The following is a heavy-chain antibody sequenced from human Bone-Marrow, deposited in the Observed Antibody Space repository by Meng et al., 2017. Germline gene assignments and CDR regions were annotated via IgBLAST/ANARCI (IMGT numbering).Heavy chain of an antibody. CDR1: GGSISSDH. J-gene: IGHJ4*02. CDR2: IYYSGGT. V-gene: IGHV4-59*08. CDR3: ARQDSGWHFDH. Sequence: SETLSLTCTVSGGSISSDHWSWIRQPPGKGLEWIGYIYYSGGTNTKYDPSLKSRVTISVDTSKNQFSLRLTSVTAADTAVYYCARQDSGWHFDHWGQGTLVTVSS. D-gene: IGHD6-19*01.